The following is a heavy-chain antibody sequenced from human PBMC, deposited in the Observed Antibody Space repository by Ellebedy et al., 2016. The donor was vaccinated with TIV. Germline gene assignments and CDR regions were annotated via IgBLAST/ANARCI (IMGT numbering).Heavy chain of an antibody. V-gene: IGHV1-46*04. CDR3: ARARSSGWLHTPDY. CDR2: INPSVGST. Sequence: AASAKVSCKASGYSFISYCMHCVRQAPGQGLEWMGIINPSVGSTTYAQKLQGRVTMTRDTSTSTVYMELSSLRSEDTAVYYCARARSSGWLHTPDYWGQGTLVTVSS. CDR1: GYSFISYC. J-gene: IGHJ4*02. D-gene: IGHD6-19*01.